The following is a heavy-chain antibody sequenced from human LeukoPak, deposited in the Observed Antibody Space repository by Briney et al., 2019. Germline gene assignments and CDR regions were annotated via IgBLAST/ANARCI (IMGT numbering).Heavy chain of an antibody. CDR3: AAHIYGSGSPYNWFDP. CDR1: GFTFTSSA. J-gene: IGHJ5*02. Sequence: ASVKVSCKASGFTFTSSAMQWVRQARGQRLEWIRWIVVGSGNTNYAQKFQERVTITRDMSTSTAYMELSSLRSEDTAVYYCAAHIYGSGSPYNWFDPWGQGTLVTVSS. D-gene: IGHD3-10*01. CDR2: IVVGSGNT. V-gene: IGHV1-58*02.